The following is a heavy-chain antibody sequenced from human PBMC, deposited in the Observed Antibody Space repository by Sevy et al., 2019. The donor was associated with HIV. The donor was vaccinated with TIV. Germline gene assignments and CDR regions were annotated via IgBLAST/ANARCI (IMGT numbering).Heavy chain of an antibody. D-gene: IGHD3-10*01. CDR1: GLTFSSYG. V-gene: IGHV3-30*18. CDR3: AKDGGSGSPPHPIDY. J-gene: IGHJ4*02. Sequence: GGSLRLSCAASGLTFSSYGMHWVRQAPGKGLEWVAVISYDGSNKYYADSVKGRFTISRDNSKNTLYLQMNSLRAEDTAVYYCAKDGGSGSPPHPIDYWGQGTLVTVSS. CDR2: ISYDGSNK.